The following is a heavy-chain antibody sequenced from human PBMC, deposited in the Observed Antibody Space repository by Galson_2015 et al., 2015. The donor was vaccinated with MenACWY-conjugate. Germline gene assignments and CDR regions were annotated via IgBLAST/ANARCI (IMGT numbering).Heavy chain of an antibody. J-gene: IGHJ4*02. D-gene: IGHD3-10*01. CDR3: ARDRTYYYGSGNYRGKHNC. CDR1: GGSFISYG. Sequence: SVKVSCKASGGSFISYGISWVRQAPGQGLEWVGGIIPVFETPEYAQKFQDRVRISADESTRTVFMELSRLRSEDTAIYYCARDRTYYYGSGNYRGKHNCWGQGTLVTVSS. V-gene: IGHV1-69*13. CDR2: IIPVFETP.